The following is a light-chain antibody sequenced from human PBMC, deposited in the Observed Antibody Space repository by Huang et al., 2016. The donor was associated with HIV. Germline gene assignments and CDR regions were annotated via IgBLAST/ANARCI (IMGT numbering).Light chain of an antibody. Sequence: EIVLTQSPGTLSLSPGGKATLSCRASPSLGSSSLAWYQQKAGQAPRLLMYGASSRANGIPDRVRGSGSGTDFTLSISRLEPEDFAVYYCQQYDSSPVTFGGGTKVEIK. CDR3: QQYDSSPVT. CDR1: PSLGSSS. CDR2: GAS. J-gene: IGKJ4*01. V-gene: IGKV3-20*01.